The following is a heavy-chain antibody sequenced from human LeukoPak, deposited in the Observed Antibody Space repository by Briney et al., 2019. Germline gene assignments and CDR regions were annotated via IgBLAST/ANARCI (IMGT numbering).Heavy chain of an antibody. Sequence: SQTLPLTCAISGESVASNSAAWNWIRQSPSRGLEWLGRTYYMSKWINDHAVSVKSRITINPDTSRNQFSLQLNSVTPEDTAVYYCVRWGHQQGALDIWGQGTVVTVSS. CDR1: GESVASNSAA. J-gene: IGHJ3*02. CDR3: VRWGHQQGALDI. CDR2: TYYMSKWIN. D-gene: IGHD3-16*01. V-gene: IGHV6-1*01.